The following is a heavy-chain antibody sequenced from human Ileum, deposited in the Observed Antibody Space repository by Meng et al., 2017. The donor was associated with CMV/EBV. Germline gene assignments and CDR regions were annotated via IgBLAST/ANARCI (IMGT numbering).Heavy chain of an antibody. Sequence: SCKASGYTFTNYFIHWVRQAPGHRPEYMGMINIVSGRTVYTPNFQGRVTMTRDTSTSTAYVELRNLGSADTADFSCASEPESEFYFDYWGQGTLVTVSS. CDR3: ASEPESEFYFDY. D-gene: IGHD3-10*01. J-gene: IGHJ4*02. CDR2: INIVSGRT. V-gene: IGHV1-46*01. CDR1: GYTFTNYF.